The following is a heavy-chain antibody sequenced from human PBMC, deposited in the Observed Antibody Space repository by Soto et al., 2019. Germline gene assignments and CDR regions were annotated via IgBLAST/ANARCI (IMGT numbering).Heavy chain of an antibody. D-gene: IGHD6-6*01. CDR1: GFTFRSYG. CDR3: ARVTYSSSAAPVRYYGMDV. V-gene: IGHV3-33*01. CDR2: IWYDGGNK. J-gene: IGHJ6*02. Sequence: QVQLVESGGGVVQPGRSLRLSCAASGFTFRSYGMHWVRQAPGKGLEWVAVIWYDGGNKHYADSVKGRFTISRDNSKNTLSLQMKRLRAEDTAVYYCARVTYSSSAAPVRYYGMDVWGQGTTVTVSS.